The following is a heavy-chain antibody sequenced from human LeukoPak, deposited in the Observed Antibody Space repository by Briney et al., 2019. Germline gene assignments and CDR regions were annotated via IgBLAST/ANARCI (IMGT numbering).Heavy chain of an antibody. D-gene: IGHD3-3*01. CDR3: ARGSIFGVVISYYYYYYMDV. V-gene: IGHV4-34*01. CDR2: INHSGST. CDR1: GGSFSGYY. J-gene: IGHJ6*03. Sequence: PSETLSLTCAVYGGSFSGYYWSWIRQPPGKGLEWIGKINHSGSTNYNPSLKSRVTISVDTSKNQFSLKLSSVTAADTAVYYCARGSIFGVVISYYYYYYMDVWGKGTTVTVSS.